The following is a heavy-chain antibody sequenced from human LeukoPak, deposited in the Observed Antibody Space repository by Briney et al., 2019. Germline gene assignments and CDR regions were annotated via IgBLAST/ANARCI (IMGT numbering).Heavy chain of an antibody. Sequence: SETLSLTCTVSGYAITSGGFSWNWIRQPPGKGLEWMGCIYDRGPAYYNPSLKSRFTISVDRPKNQFFLNVTSLTAADTAVYYCAREGYRVPLEVDYWGQGTLVTVSS. D-gene: IGHD1-1*01. V-gene: IGHV4-30-2*01. CDR1: GYAITSGGFS. CDR2: IYDRGPA. J-gene: IGHJ4*02. CDR3: AREGYRVPLEVDY.